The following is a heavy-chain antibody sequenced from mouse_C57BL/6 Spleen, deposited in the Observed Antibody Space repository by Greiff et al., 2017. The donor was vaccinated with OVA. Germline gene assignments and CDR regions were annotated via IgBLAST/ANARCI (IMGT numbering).Heavy chain of an antibody. J-gene: IGHJ2*01. D-gene: IGHD2-3*01. V-gene: IGHV1-15*01. CDR3: TVGYYDY. CDR1: GYTFTDYE. Sequence: QVHVKQSGAELVRPGASVTLSCKASGYTFTDYEMHWVKQTPVHGLEWIGAIDPETGGTAYNQKFKGKAILTADKSSSTAYMELRSLTSEDSAVYYCTVGYYDYWGQGTTLTVSS. CDR2: IDPETGGT.